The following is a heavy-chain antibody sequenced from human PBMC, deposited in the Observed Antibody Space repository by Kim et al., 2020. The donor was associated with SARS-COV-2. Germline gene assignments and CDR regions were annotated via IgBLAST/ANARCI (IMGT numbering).Heavy chain of an antibody. D-gene: IGHD3-16*01. CDR3: ARHGGDGDNSPAYGMDV. Sequence: SETLSLTCTVSGGSISSSSYYWGWIRQPPGKGLEWIGSIYYSGSTYYNPSLKSRVTIYVDTSKNQFSLKLSSVTAADTAVYYCARHGGDGDNSPAYGMDVWGQGTTVTVSS. CDR1: GGSISSSSYY. V-gene: IGHV4-39*01. J-gene: IGHJ6*02. CDR2: IYYSGST.